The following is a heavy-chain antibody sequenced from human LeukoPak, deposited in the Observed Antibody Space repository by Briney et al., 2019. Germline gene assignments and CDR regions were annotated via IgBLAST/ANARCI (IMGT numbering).Heavy chain of an antibody. CDR2: IYYSGNT. CDR1: GGSISSSSYY. Sequence: KPSKTLSLTCSVSGGSISSSSYYWGWIRQPPGKGLEWIGNIYYSGNTYYNPSLKSRLTISVDTSKNQFSLKVRSVTAADTAVYYCARRGGVAGNWFDPWGQGTLVTVSS. V-gene: IGHV4-39*01. D-gene: IGHD6-19*01. J-gene: IGHJ5*02. CDR3: ARRGGVAGNWFDP.